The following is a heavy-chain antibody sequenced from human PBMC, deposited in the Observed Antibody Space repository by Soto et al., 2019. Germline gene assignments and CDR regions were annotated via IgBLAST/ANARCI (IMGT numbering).Heavy chain of an antibody. CDR1: GFAFSNYA. CDR2: ISATSSST. J-gene: IGHJ4*02. V-gene: IGHV3-23*01. Sequence: GGSLRLSCAASGFAFSNYAMSWVRQAPGKGLQWVSTISATSSSTHYADSVRGRFTISRDNSKNTLYLQMNSLRADDTAVYYCAFRTLKGYLSEYWGQGTLVTVSS. CDR3: AFRTLKGYLSEY. D-gene: IGHD5-12*01.